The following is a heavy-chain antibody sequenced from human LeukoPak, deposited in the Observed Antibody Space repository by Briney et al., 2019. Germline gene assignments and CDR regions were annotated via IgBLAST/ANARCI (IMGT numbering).Heavy chain of an antibody. D-gene: IGHD1-20*01. Sequence: GGSLRLSCAASGFTFSSYAMSWVRQTPGKGLEWVSAISGSGGSTYYADSVKGRFTISRDNSKSTLYLQMNSLRAEDTAVYYCAKVINWNYFDYWGQGTLVTVSS. V-gene: IGHV3-23*01. J-gene: IGHJ4*02. CDR1: GFTFSSYA. CDR3: AKVINWNYFDY. CDR2: ISGSGGST.